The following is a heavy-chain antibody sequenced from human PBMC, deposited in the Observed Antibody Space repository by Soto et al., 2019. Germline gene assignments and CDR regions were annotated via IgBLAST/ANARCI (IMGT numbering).Heavy chain of an antibody. V-gene: IGHV3-30-3*01. D-gene: IGHD5-12*01. CDR2: ISYDGSNK. Sequence: GGSLRLSCAASGFTFSSYAMHWVRQAPGKGLEWVAVISYDGSNKYYADSVKGRFTISRDNSKNTLYLQMNSLRAEDTAVYYCARDRGRYSGYEGHIDYWGQGTLVTVSS. J-gene: IGHJ4*02. CDR1: GFTFSSYA. CDR3: ARDRGRYSGYEGHIDY.